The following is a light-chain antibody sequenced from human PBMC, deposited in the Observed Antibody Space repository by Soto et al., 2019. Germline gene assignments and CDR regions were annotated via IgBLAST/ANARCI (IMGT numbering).Light chain of an antibody. J-gene: IGKJ5*01. CDR3: HHRGNGIT. CDR1: QSVSSS. CDR2: DAS. Sequence: EVVLTQSPATLSLSPGDTATLSCGASQSVSSSLAWYQQKPGQVPRLLIYDASSRATGIPARFSGSGSGTDFTLTISSLEPEDFAVYYCHHRGNGITFGQGTRLEIK. V-gene: IGKV3-11*01.